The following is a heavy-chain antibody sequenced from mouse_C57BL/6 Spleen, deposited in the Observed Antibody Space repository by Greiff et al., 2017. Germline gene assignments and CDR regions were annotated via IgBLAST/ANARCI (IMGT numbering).Heavy chain of an antibody. Sequence: EVKLMESGGGLVKPGGSLKLSCAASGFTFSDYGMHWVRQAPEKGLEWVAYISSGSSTIYYADTVKGRFTISRDNAKNTLFLQMTSLRSEDTAMYYCASPLLPYYAMDYWGQGTSVTVSS. J-gene: IGHJ4*01. CDR1: GFTFSDYG. V-gene: IGHV5-17*01. D-gene: IGHD6-1*01. CDR3: ASPLLPYYAMDY. CDR2: ISSGSSTI.